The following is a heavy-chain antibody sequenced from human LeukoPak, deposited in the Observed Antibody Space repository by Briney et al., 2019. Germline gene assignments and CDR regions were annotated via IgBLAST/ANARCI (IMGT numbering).Heavy chain of an antibody. CDR2: ISGSGGST. CDR3: AKDPVYYDSSGY. V-gene: IGHV3-23*01. Sequence: GGSLRLSCAASGFTFSRYWMNWVRQAPGKGLEWVSAISGSGGSTYYADSVKGRFTISRDNSKNTLYLQMNSLRAEDTAVYYCAKDPVYYDSSGYWGQGTLVTVSS. J-gene: IGHJ4*02. D-gene: IGHD3-22*01. CDR1: GFTFSRYW.